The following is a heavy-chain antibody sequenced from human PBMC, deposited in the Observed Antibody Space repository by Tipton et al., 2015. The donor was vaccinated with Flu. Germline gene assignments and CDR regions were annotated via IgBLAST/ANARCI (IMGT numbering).Heavy chain of an antibody. D-gene: IGHD3-16*01. Sequence: TLSLTCTVSGGSISSGSYYWSWIRQPAGKGLEWIGRIYTSGSTNYNPSLKSRVTISVDTSKNQLSLKLSSVTAADTAVYYCASPLLGGGAGYDAFDIWGQGTMVTVSS. CDR1: GGSISSGSYY. J-gene: IGHJ3*02. CDR3: ASPLLGGGAGYDAFDI. CDR2: IYTSGST. V-gene: IGHV4-61*02.